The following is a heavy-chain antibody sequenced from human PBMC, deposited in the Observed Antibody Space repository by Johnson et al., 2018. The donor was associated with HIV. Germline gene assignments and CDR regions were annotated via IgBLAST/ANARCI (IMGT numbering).Heavy chain of an antibody. D-gene: IGHD1-1*01. J-gene: IGHJ3*02. CDR3: TTGAFHAYDM. V-gene: IGHV3-30*03. Sequence: QVQLVESGGGVVQPGRSLRLSCAASGFTFSSYAMHWVRQAPGKGLEWVAVMSSDGSNKYYSDFVVGRFTISRDSSKNTLYLHMNSLSAEDRAVYYCTTGAFHAYDMWGQGTMVTVSS. CDR2: MSSDGSNK. CDR1: GFTFSSYA.